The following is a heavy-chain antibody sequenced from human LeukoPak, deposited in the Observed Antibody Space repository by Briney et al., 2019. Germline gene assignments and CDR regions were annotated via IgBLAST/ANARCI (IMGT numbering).Heavy chain of an antibody. CDR3: ARLRSNYYESSGTIDY. V-gene: IGHV4-39*01. CDR2: IYYSGNT. CDR1: GGSISSSSYY. J-gene: IGHJ4*02. Sequence: SETLSLTCTVSGGSISSSSYYWGWIRQPPGKGLEWIGGIYYSGNTYHNPSLKSRVTISVDTSKNQFSLKLSSVTAADTAVYYCARLRSNYYESSGTIDYWGQGTLVTVSS. D-gene: IGHD3-22*01.